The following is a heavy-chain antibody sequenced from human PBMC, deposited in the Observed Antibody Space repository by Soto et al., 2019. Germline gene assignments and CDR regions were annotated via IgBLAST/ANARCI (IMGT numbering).Heavy chain of an antibody. Sequence: QITLKESSPTLVKPTQTLTLTCSFSGFSLYTGGVGVGWIRQPPGKALEWLALLYWDDTRRYNPSLKNTLTIAKDTSENQLVLTVTDMGPVDTGTYFCAHYTTDTYFDVWGKGATVNVSS. CDR2: LYWDDTR. V-gene: IGHV2-5*02. J-gene: IGHJ6*04. CDR1: GFSLYTGGVG. D-gene: IGHD1-1*01. CDR3: AHYTTDTYFDV.